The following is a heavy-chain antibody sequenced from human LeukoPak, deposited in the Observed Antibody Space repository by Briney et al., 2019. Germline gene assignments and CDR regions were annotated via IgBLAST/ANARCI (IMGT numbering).Heavy chain of an antibody. J-gene: IGHJ4*02. V-gene: IGHV1-46*01. Sequence: GASVKVSCKASGYTFTSYYMHWVRQAPGQGLEWMGIINPSGGSTSYAQKFQGRVTMTRDTSTSTVYMELSSLRSEDTAVYYCASSITMIVVAFDSWGQGTLVTVSS. D-gene: IGHD3-22*01. CDR2: INPSGGST. CDR3: ASSITMIVVAFDS. CDR1: GYTFTSYY.